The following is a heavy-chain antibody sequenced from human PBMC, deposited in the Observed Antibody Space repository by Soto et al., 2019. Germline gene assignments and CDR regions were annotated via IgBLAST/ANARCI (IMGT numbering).Heavy chain of an antibody. V-gene: IGHV3-23*01. CDR1: GFTFSSYA. Sequence: GGSLRLSCAASGFTFSSYAMSWVRQAPGKGLEWVSAISGSGGSTYYADSVKGRFTISRDNSKNTLYLQMNSLRAEDTAVYYCARAGLRYCSGGSCYRYYYFDYWGQGTLVTVSS. D-gene: IGHD2-15*01. J-gene: IGHJ4*02. CDR3: ARAGLRYCSGGSCYRYYYFDY. CDR2: ISGSGGST.